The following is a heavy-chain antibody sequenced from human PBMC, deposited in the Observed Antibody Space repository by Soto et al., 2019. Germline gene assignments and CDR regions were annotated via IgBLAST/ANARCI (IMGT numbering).Heavy chain of an antibody. V-gene: IGHV3-23*01. Sequence: PGGSLRLSCVVSRYTFKSHGLSWVRQAPGKGLEWVSTIDSTGANTHYADSVRGRFTISSDNSRNTLHLQMHDLRADDTALYYRVSWVSARFDYWGQGTLVTVSS. CDR2: IDSTGANT. D-gene: IGHD3-16*01. CDR3: VSWVSARFDY. J-gene: IGHJ4*02. CDR1: RYTFKSHG.